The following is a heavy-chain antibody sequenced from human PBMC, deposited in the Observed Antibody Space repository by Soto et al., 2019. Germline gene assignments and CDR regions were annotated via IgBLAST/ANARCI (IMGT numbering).Heavy chain of an antibody. CDR3: AKDGGSSWSPAYYFDY. CDR1: GFTFSSYG. CDR2: ISYDGSNK. J-gene: IGHJ4*02. D-gene: IGHD6-13*01. V-gene: IGHV3-30*18. Sequence: GGSLRLSCAASGFTFSSYGMHWVRQAPGKGLEWVAVISYDGSNKYYADSVKGRFTISRDNSKNTLYLQMNSLRAEDTAVYYCAKDGGSSWSPAYYFDYWGQGPLVTVSS.